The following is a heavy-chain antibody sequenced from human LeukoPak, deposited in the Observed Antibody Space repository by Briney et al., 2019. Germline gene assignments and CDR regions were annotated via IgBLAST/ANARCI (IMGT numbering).Heavy chain of an antibody. J-gene: IGHJ6*03. D-gene: IGHD1-26*01. CDR2: ITSTSSYM. V-gene: IGHV3-21*01. CDR1: GFTFSTYN. Sequence: GGSLRLSCAASGFTFSTYNMNWVRQAPGEGLEWVSSITSTSSYMYYADSVKGRVTISRDNAQNSLYLHMSSLRAEDTAVYYCARDPYSGGYGDDYYYYMDVWGKGTTVTISS. CDR3: ARDPYSGGYGDDYYYYMDV.